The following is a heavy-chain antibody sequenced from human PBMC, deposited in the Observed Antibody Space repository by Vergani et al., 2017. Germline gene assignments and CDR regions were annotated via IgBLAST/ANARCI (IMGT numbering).Heavy chain of an antibody. Sequence: QVQLQQWGAGLLKPSETLSLTCAVYGGSFSGYDWSWIRQPPGKGLEWIGYIYYSGSTNYNPSLKSRVTISVDTSKNQFSLKLSSVTAADTAVYYCARQGSSGYHDYWGQGTLVTVSS. CDR2: IYYSGST. J-gene: IGHJ4*02. V-gene: IGHV4-34*11. CDR3: ARQGSSGYHDY. CDR1: GGSFSGYD. D-gene: IGHD6-19*01.